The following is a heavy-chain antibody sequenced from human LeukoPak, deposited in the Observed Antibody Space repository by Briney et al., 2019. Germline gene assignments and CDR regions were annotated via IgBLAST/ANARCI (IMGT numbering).Heavy chain of an antibody. CDR2: ISYDGSNK. Sequence: GGSLRLSCAASGFTFSSYAMHWVRQAPGKGLEWVAVISYDGSNKYYADSVKGRFTISRDNSKNTLYLQMNSLRAEDTAVYYCARSTEWLEYYYYGMDVWGQGTTVTVSS. V-gene: IGHV3-30-3*01. CDR3: ARSTEWLEYYYYGMDV. D-gene: IGHD6-19*01. J-gene: IGHJ6*02. CDR1: GFTFSSYA.